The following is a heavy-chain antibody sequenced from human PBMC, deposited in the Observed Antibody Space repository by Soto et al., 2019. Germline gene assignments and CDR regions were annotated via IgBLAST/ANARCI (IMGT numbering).Heavy chain of an antibody. CDR2: ISYDGSNT. D-gene: IGHD3-10*01. Sequence: QVQLVESGGGVVQPGTSLRLSCVASGFTFSHFAMQWVRQAPGKGLEWVAVISYDGSNTYYADSVKGRFTISRDISKNTLYLQMNSLRPEDTAVYYCARGEGSHYYSGVDVWGQGSTVTVSS. V-gene: IGHV3-30-3*01. J-gene: IGHJ6*02. CDR3: ARGEGSHYYSGVDV. CDR1: GFTFSHFA.